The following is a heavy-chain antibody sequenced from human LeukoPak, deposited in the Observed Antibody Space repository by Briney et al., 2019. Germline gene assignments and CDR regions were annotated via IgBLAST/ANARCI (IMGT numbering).Heavy chain of an antibody. D-gene: IGHD6-13*01. CDR3: ATGTNGLYGSNRFQGYFDD. Sequence: SVKVSFKASGGTFSKYAISWVRQAPGQGLEWMGGITPTYGLVHYAQKFQGRVTLTTDASTGTADLEMNSLTFEDTAVYYCATGTNGLYGSNRFQGYFDDWGQGTLVTVLS. J-gene: IGHJ4*02. CDR1: GGTFSKYA. CDR2: ITPTYGLV. V-gene: IGHV1-69*05.